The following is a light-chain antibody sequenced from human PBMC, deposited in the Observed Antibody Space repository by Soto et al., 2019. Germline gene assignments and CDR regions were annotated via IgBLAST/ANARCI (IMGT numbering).Light chain of an antibody. CDR3: CSYAGSFYV. CDR1: SSDVGGYNY. Sequence: QSALTQPRSVSGSHGQSVTISCTGTSSDVGGYNYVSWYQQHPGKAPKLMIYDVSERPSGVPDRFSGSKSGNTASLTISGLQAEDEAEYYCCSYAGSFYVFGTGTKLTVL. J-gene: IGLJ1*01. CDR2: DVS. V-gene: IGLV2-11*01.